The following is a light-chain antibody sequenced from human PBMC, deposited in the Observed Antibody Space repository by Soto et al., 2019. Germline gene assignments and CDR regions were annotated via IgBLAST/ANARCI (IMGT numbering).Light chain of an antibody. Sequence: ASTQPGAGSGCRGQSFPIPCNGTSSDVGGYNYVSWYQQHPGKAPKLMIYDVSNRPSGVSNRFSASKSGNTASLTISGLQAEDEADYYCSSYTSSSTSYLFGTGTKVTVL. J-gene: IGLJ1*01. CDR3: SSYTSSSTSYL. V-gene: IGLV2-14*01. CDR1: SSDVGGYNY. CDR2: DVS.